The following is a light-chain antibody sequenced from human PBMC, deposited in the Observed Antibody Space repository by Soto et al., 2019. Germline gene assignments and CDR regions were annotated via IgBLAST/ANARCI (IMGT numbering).Light chain of an antibody. V-gene: IGLV2-23*02. CDR1: GNDVGNYNL. J-gene: IGLJ3*02. CDR3: CSSSGVTTWI. CDR2: EVS. Sequence: QSALSQPASVSGSPGQSVTISCSGTGNDVGNYNLVSWYQRHPGKVPKLLIYEVSRRPSGVSDRFSASKSGNTASLTISGLQADDEADYYCCSSSGVTTWIFGGGTKLTVL.